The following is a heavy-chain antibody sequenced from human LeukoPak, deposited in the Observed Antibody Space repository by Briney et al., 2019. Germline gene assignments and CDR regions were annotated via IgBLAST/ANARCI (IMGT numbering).Heavy chain of an antibody. D-gene: IGHD3-9*01. V-gene: IGHV1-18*01. CDR3: ARGRASRSYYDILTGPSSSYYMDV. CDR2: ISAYNGNT. J-gene: IGHJ6*03. Sequence: ASVKVSCKASGYTFTSYGISWVRQAPGQGLEWMGWISAYNGNTNYAQKLQGRVTMTTDTSTSTAYMELSSLRSEDTAVYYCARGRASRSYYDILTGPSSSYYMDVWGKGTTVTISS. CDR1: GYTFTSYG.